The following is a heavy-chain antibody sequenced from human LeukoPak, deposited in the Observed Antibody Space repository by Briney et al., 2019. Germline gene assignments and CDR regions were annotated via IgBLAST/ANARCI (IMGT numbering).Heavy chain of an antibody. CDR1: GFTFSDYY. CDR3: ARVCGSSWLHFDY. D-gene: IGHD6-13*01. J-gene: IGHJ4*02. Sequence: GGSLRLSCAASGFTFSDYYMSGIRQAPGKGLEWVSYISSSSSYTNYVDSVKGRFTISRDNAKNSLYLQMNSLRAEDTALYYCARVCGSSWLHFDYWGQRTLVTVSS. V-gene: IGHV3-11*05. CDR2: ISSSSSYT.